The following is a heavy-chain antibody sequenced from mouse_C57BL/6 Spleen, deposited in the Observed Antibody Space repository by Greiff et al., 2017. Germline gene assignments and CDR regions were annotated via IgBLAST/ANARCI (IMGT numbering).Heavy chain of an antibody. Sequence: VQLQQSGPELVKPGASVKISCKASGYSFTSYYIHWVKQRPGQGLEWIGWIYPGSGNTKYNEKFKGKATLTADTSSSTAYMQLSSLTSEDSAVYYCARYLYYGNYYAMDYWGQGTSVTVSS. J-gene: IGHJ4*01. V-gene: IGHV1-66*01. CDR1: GYSFTSYY. D-gene: IGHD2-1*01. CDR2: IYPGSGNT. CDR3: ARYLYYGNYYAMDY.